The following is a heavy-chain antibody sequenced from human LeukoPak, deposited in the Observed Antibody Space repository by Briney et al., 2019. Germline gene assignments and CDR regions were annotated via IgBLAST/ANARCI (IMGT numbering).Heavy chain of an antibody. CDR3: VRDLDSVAFF. CDR1: GFTFSSYE. V-gene: IGHV3-48*01. Sequence: GGSLRLSCAASGFTFSSYEMNWVRQAPGKGLEWVSYITSSSSTIQYADSVKGRFTISRDNAKNSLYLQMNSLRAEDTAVYYCVRDLDSVAFFWGQGTLVTVSS. J-gene: IGHJ4*02. CDR2: ITSSSSTI. D-gene: IGHD1-1*01.